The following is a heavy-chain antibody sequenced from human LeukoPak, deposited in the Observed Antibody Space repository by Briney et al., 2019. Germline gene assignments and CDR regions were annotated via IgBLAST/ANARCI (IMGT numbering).Heavy chain of an antibody. Sequence: ASETLSLTCTVSGASISSTSYYWGWIRQPPGKGRESIGSTYYRGTTYYNPSLKSRVTISVDTSKNQFSLKLSSATAADTAVYYCARATAEYSYGYGPDYYMDVWGKGTTVTISS. CDR1: GASISSTSYY. D-gene: IGHD5-18*01. CDR3: ARATAEYSYGYGPDYYMDV. J-gene: IGHJ6*03. V-gene: IGHV4-39*07. CDR2: TYYRGTT.